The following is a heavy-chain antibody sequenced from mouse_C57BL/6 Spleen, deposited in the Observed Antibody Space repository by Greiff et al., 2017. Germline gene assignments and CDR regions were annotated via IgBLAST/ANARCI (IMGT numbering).Heavy chain of an antibody. CDR3: ARSGVVASDY. CDR1: GYTFTGYW. V-gene: IGHV1-9*01. Sequence: QVQLQQSGAELMKPGASVKLSCKATGYTFTGYWIEWVKQRPGHGLEWIGEILPGSGSTKYNEKFKSKATLTVDKPSSTAYMQLSSLTSEDSAVYYCARSGVVASDYWGQGTTLTVSS. J-gene: IGHJ2*01. CDR2: ILPGSGST. D-gene: IGHD1-1*01.